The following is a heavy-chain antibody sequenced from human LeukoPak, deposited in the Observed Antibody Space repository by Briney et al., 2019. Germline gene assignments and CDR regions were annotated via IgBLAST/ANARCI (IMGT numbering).Heavy chain of an antibody. D-gene: IGHD2-21*02. CDR2: ISGSGGST. CDR3: AKSRTPYCGGDCYYFDH. CDR1: GFTFSSYA. V-gene: IGHV3-23*01. J-gene: IGHJ4*02. Sequence: GGSLRLSCAASGFTFSSYAMSWVRQAPGKGLGWVSAISGSGGSTYYADSVKGRFTISRDNSKNTLYLQMNSLRAEDTAVYYCAKSRTPYCGGDCYYFDHWGQGTLVTVSS.